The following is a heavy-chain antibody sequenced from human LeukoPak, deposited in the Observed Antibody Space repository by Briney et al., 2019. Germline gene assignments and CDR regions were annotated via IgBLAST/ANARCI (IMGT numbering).Heavy chain of an antibody. J-gene: IGHJ5*02. CDR1: GFTFSSYS. CDR2: ISSSSNYI. D-gene: IGHD2-21*02. Sequence: GGSLRLSCAASGFTFSSYSMNWVRQAPGKGLEWVSSISSSSNYIYYADSVKGRFTISRDNSKNTLYLQMSSLRADDTAVYYCVKAAGYCGGDCYRNWFDPWGQGTLVTVSS. CDR3: VKAAGYCGGDCYRNWFDP. V-gene: IGHV3-21*01.